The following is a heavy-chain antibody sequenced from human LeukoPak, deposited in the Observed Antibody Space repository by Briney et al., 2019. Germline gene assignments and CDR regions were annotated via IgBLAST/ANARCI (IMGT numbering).Heavy chain of an antibody. Sequence: GGSLRPSCSASGFTFSSYSINWGRQAPGKGLEWVSSISSSRSYKYHADSVKGRFTISRDNAKNSLYLQMNTLRAEDTAVYYCASDAPNPYSDPYYSDYWGQGTLVTVPS. D-gene: IGHD6-13*01. J-gene: IGHJ4*02. V-gene: IGHV3-21*01. CDR1: GFTFSSYS. CDR3: ASDAPNPYSDPYYSDY. CDR2: ISSSRSYK.